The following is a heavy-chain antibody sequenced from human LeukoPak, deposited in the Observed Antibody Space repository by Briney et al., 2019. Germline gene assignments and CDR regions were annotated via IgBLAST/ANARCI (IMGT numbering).Heavy chain of an antibody. CDR1: GGSISSGDYY. CDR2: IYYSGST. J-gene: IGHJ4*02. D-gene: IGHD4-23*01. Sequence: PSQTLSLTCTVSGGSISSGDYYWSWIRLPPWKGLEGIGYIYYSGSTYYNPSLKSRVTISVDTSKNQFSLKLSSVTAADTAVYYCARGGDYGGKWAPFDYWGQGTLVTVSS. CDR3: ARGGDYGGKWAPFDY. V-gene: IGHV4-30-4*08.